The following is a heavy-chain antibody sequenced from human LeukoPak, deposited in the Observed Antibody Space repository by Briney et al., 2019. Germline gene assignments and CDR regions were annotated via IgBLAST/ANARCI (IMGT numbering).Heavy chain of an antibody. Sequence: GASVKVSCKASGYTFTDYYIHWVRQAPGQGLEWMGWINLNSGVKNYAQTFQGRVTMTSDTSISTVYMDLDSLTCDDTAVYYCARDSWLRPWGQGTLVTVSS. CDR2: INLNSGVK. V-gene: IGHV1-2*02. CDR3: ARDSWLRP. J-gene: IGHJ5*02. CDR1: GYTFTDYY. D-gene: IGHD5-12*01.